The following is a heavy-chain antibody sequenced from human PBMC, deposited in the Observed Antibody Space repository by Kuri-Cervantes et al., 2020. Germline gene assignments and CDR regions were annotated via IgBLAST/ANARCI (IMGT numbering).Heavy chain of an antibody. V-gene: IGHV3-30*02. D-gene: IGHD2-21*01. J-gene: IGHJ4*02. Sequence: GESLKISCAASGFRFSSYWMSWVRQAPDKGLEWVALIWYDGSKKYYADSVKGRFTISRDNSKNTLYLQLNSLRAEDTAMYYCAKVWGGGDYYDHWGQGTLVTVSS. CDR2: IWYDGSKK. CDR1: GFRFSSYW. CDR3: AKVWGGGDYYDH.